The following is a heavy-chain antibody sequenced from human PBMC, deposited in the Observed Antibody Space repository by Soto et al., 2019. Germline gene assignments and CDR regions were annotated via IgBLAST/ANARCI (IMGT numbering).Heavy chain of an antibody. CDR2: IYYSGST. D-gene: IGHD2-2*01. V-gene: IGHV4-59*08. CDR1: GGSISSYY. J-gene: IGHJ3*02. CDR3: ARHVGCSSTSCYRRRDAFDI. Sequence: QVQLQESGPGLVKPSETLSLTCTVSGGSISSYYWSWIRQPPGKGLEWIGYIYYSGSTNYNPSLKSRVTISVDTSKNQFSLKLSSVTAADTAVYYCARHVGCSSTSCYRRRDAFDIWGQGTMVTVSS.